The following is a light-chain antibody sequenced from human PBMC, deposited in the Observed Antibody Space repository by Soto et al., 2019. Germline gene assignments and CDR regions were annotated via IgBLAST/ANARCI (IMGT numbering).Light chain of an antibody. CDR2: GAS. V-gene: IGKV3-15*01. CDR3: QQYHNWPPQYT. CDR1: QSVASN. J-gene: IGKJ2*01. Sequence: EIVMTQSPASLSVSPGDGASLSCRASQSVASNVAWYQQKPGQGPRLLIHGASTRAAGVPARFSGSGSGTDFTLTISSLQSEDFATYDCQQYHNWPPQYTFGQGTKLQIK.